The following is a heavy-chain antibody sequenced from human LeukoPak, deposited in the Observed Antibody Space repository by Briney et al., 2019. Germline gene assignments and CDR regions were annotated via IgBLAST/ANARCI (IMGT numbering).Heavy chain of an antibody. V-gene: IGHV3-23*01. CDR3: ATGVANGERYFDY. D-gene: IGHD3-10*01. CDR1: GFTFSTYA. CDR2: ISGTGGST. Sequence: GGSLRLSCAASGFTFSTYAMTWVRQAPGKGLEWVSLISGTGGSTYYADSVKGRFTISRDNSKNTLYLQMNSLRAEDTAVYYCATGVANGERYFDYWGQGTLVTVSS. J-gene: IGHJ4*02.